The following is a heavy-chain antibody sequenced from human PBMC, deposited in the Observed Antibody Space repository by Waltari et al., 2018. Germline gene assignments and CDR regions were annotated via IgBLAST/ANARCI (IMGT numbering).Heavy chain of an antibody. CDR3: ARGGGDYPRNWFDP. D-gene: IGHD4-17*01. CDR1: GGSITSDY. J-gene: IGHJ5*02. V-gene: IGHV4-59*01. CDR2: IYDSGNT. Sequence: QVHLQESGSGLVKPSETLSLTCTVSGGSITSDYWSWIRQSPGKGLEWIGYIYDSGNTNYNPSLKSRVTISVDTSKNQFSLKLVSVTAADTAVYYCARGGGDYPRNWFDPWGQGTLVTVSS.